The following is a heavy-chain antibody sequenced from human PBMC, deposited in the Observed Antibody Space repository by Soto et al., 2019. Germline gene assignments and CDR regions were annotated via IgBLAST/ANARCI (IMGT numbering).Heavy chain of an antibody. CDR3: ARGVSAGVDY. Sequence: QVQLVQSAAEVREPGASVKVSCKASGYSFTSLDINWVRQTAGQGLEWMGWMEPSTGRTGYAQKFQGRVTMTRDTSINTAYMELTTLTSDDTAFYYCARGVSAGVDYWGQGTVVIVSS. CDR2: MEPSTGRT. D-gene: IGHD1-26*01. J-gene: IGHJ4*02. CDR1: GYSFTSLD. V-gene: IGHV1-8*01.